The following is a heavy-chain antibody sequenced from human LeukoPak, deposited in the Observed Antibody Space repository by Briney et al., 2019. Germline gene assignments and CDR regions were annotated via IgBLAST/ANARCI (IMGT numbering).Heavy chain of an antibody. Sequence: PGRSLRLSCAASGFTFDDYAMHWVRQAPGKGLEWVSGISWNSGSIGYADSVKGRFTISRDNAKNSLYLQMNSLRAEDTALYYCAKERGYIYGLSGGLDYCYGMDVWGQGTTVTVSS. D-gene: IGHD5-18*01. CDR3: AKERGYIYGLSGGLDYCYGMDV. J-gene: IGHJ6*02. CDR2: ISWNSGSI. CDR1: GFTFDDYA. V-gene: IGHV3-9*01.